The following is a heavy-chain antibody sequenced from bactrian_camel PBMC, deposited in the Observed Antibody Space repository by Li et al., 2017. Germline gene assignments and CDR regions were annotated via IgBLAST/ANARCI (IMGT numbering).Heavy chain of an antibody. CDR1: GYSLRMFC. CDR3: AADARQYAGSWRSLVADSFDY. Sequence: VQLVESGGGTVQAGGSLRLSCVASGYSLRMFCMGWFRQAPGKEREGVAGVGADGSTVYADSVKGRFSISKGTDKFTASLRMSGLISEDTAMYYCAADARQYAGSWRSLVADSFDYWGQGTQVTVS. D-gene: IGHD2*01. V-gene: IGHV3S53*01. J-gene: IGHJ4*01. CDR2: VGADGST.